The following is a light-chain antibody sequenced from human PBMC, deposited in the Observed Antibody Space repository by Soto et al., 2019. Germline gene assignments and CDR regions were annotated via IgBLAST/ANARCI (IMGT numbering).Light chain of an antibody. CDR3: SSYTSSSTWV. J-gene: IGLJ3*02. Sequence: QSVLTQPASVSGSPGQSITISCTGTTSDGGSYNYVSWYQKNPGKAPKLLVYDVSNRPSGVSNRFSGSKSGNTASLTISGLQPEDEADYYCSSYTSSSTWVFGGGTKLTVL. V-gene: IGLV2-14*01. CDR1: TSDGGSYNY. CDR2: DVS.